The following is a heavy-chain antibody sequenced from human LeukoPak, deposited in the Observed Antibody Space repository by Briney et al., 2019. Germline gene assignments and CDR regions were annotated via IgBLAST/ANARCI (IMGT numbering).Heavy chain of an antibody. Sequence: SETLSLTCTVSGDSMSRYYWSWLRQPAGKGLEWIGRIYFGGGTRYNPSLKSRVTMSVDTSKNRFSLNLSSVTAADTAVYYCARTTGFAVAGGYYFDYWGQGILVTVSS. CDR1: GDSMSRYY. V-gene: IGHV4-4*07. CDR3: ARTTGFAVAGGYYFDY. CDR2: IYFGGGT. J-gene: IGHJ4*02. D-gene: IGHD6-19*01.